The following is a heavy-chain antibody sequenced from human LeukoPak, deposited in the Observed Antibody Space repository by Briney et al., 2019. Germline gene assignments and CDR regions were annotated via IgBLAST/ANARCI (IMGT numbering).Heavy chain of an antibody. V-gene: IGHV3-23*01. CDR1: GFTFSSYA. CDR2: IFGSGGST. Sequence: GGSLRLSCAASGFTFSSYAMYWFRQAPGKGLEWVSVIFGSGGSTHYADSVKGRFTISRDNSKNTVYLQMNSLRAEDTAVYYCAKTTTGYSSGRFPGWPVDYWGQGTLVTVSS. J-gene: IGHJ4*02. CDR3: AKTTTGYSSGRFPGWPVDY. D-gene: IGHD6-19*01.